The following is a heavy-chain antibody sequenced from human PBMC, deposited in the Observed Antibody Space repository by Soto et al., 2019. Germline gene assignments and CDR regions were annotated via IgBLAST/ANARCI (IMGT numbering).Heavy chain of an antibody. D-gene: IGHD6-6*01. CDR3: ARSGYSSSRYYYYGMDV. CDR2: IKQDGSEK. V-gene: IGHV3-7*01. J-gene: IGHJ6*02. Sequence: SLRLSCAASGFPFGDFGMHWLRQAPGKGLEWVANIKQDGSEKYYVDSVKGRFTISRDNAKNSLYLQMNSLRAEDTAVYYCARSGYSSSRYYYYGMDVWGHGTTVTVSS. CDR1: GFPFGDFG.